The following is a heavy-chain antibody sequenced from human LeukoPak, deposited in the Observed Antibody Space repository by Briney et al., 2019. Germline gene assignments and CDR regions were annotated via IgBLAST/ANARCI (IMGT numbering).Heavy chain of an antibody. Sequence: SETLSLTCTVSGNSISSSSYYWGWIRQPPGKGLEWIGSIYYSGSTYYNPSLKSRVTISVDTSKNQFSLKLSSVTAADTAVYYCARHRYYYRSGSYYGAPYYMDVWGKGTTVTISS. CDR2: IYYSGST. J-gene: IGHJ6*03. V-gene: IGHV4-39*01. CDR1: GNSISSSSYY. D-gene: IGHD3-10*01. CDR3: ARHRYYYRSGSYYGAPYYMDV.